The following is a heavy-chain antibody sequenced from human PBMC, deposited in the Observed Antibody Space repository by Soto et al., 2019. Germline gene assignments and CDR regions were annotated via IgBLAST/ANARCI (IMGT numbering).Heavy chain of an antibody. Sequence: SETLSLTCDVSGDSIGSNVWWSWVRQPPGKGLEWIGGVYHNGLTDYNPSLRGRATMSADMSKNQFSLRGTSVTDADTAIYYCARDAALPGAAARFPYWAQGALVTVSS. CDR3: ARDAALPGAAARFPY. D-gene: IGHD2-15*01. J-gene: IGHJ4*02. CDR1: GDSIGSNVW. V-gene: IGHV4-4*02. CDR2: VYHNGLT.